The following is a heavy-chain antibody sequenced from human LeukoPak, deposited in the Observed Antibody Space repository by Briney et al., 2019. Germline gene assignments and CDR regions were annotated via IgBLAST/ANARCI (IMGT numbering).Heavy chain of an antibody. CDR1: GFIFSTYT. D-gene: IGHD5-12*01. Sequence: GGSLRLPCSASGFIFSTYTMYWVRQAPGKGLEFVSVINGDGRTTYYADSVKGRFTISRDNSKNMLYLQMNSLRAEDTAVYYCVGDQVDNVGWLTWGQGTRVTVSS. CDR2: INGDGRTT. V-gene: IGHV3-64D*06. J-gene: IGHJ5*02. CDR3: VGDQVDNVGWLT.